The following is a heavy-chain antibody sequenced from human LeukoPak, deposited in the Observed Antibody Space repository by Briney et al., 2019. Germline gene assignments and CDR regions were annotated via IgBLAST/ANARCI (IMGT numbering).Heavy chain of an antibody. D-gene: IGHD1-14*01. Sequence: PGGSLRLSCAASGFTFSDYYMSWIRQAPGKGLEWVSYISSSGSTIYYADSVKGRFTISRDTAKNSLYLQMNSLRAEDTAVYYCARPISGNYYYYYGMDVWGQGTTVTVSS. CDR1: GFTFSDYY. V-gene: IGHV3-11*01. CDR3: ARPISGNYYYYYGMDV. J-gene: IGHJ6*02. CDR2: ISSSGSTI.